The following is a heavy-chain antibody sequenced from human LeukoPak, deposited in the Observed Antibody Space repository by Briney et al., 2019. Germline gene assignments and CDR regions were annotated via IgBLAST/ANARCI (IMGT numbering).Heavy chain of an antibody. CDR2: IYYSGST. CDR1: GGSISSGGYY. CDR3: ARDRGNRYGMDV. Sequence: SQTLSHTCTVSGGSISSGGYYWSWIRQHPGKGLEWIGYIYYSGSTYYNPSLKSRVTISVDTSKNQFSLKLSSVTAADTAVYYCARDRGNRYGMDVWGQGTTVTVSS. V-gene: IGHV4-31*03. D-gene: IGHD1-14*01. J-gene: IGHJ6*02.